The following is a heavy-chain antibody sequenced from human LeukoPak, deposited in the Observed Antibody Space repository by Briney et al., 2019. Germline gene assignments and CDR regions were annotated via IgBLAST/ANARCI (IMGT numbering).Heavy chain of an antibody. V-gene: IGHV3-30*18. D-gene: IGHD2-15*01. J-gene: IGHJ6*02. CDR1: GFSFSTYG. CDR3: AKDLSNESVVVAAIQLYYGMDV. CDR2: ISYDGSNK. Sequence: QPGGSLRLSCAASGFSFSTYGMHWVRQAPGKGLEWVAVISYDGSNKYYVDSVKGRFTISRDNSKNTLNLQMNSLGAEDTAVYYCAKDLSNESVVVAAIQLYYGMDVWGQGTTVTVSS.